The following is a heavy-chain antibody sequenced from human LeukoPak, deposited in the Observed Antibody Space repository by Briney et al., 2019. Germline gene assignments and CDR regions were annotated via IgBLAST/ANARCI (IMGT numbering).Heavy chain of an antibody. CDR1: GYTLTELS. D-gene: IGHD1-1*01. V-gene: IGHV1-2*06. CDR3: ARDRERYLDY. Sequence: GASVKVSCKVSGYTLTELSMHWVRQAPGQGLEWMGRINPNSGGTNYAQKFQGRVTMTRDTSISTAYMELSRLRSDDTAVYYCARDRERYLDYWGQGTLVTVSS. J-gene: IGHJ4*02. CDR2: INPNSGGT.